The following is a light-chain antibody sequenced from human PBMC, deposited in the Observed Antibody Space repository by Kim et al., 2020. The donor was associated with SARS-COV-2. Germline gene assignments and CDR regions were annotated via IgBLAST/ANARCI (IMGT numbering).Light chain of an antibody. CDR2: DVS. CDR1: SSDVGGCNY. V-gene: IGLV2-11*01. Sequence: QSALTQPRSVSGSLGKSVTISCAGTSSDVGGCNYVSWYQQHPGKVHKLLIFDVSRRPSGIPDRFSGSKSGNTASLTISGLQAEDETDYYCCSYAGSYSWVFGGGTQLTVL. J-gene: IGLJ3*02. CDR3: CSYAGSYSWV.